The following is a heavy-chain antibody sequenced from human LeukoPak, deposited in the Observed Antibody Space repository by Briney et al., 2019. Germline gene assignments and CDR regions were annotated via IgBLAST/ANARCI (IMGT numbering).Heavy chain of an antibody. CDR1: GFTFSSYA. D-gene: IGHD3-3*01. CDR2: ISGSGGSA. J-gene: IGHJ5*02. CDR3: AKGRYYDFWSDYSPGGWFDP. V-gene: IGHV3-23*01. Sequence: GGSLRLSCAASGFTFSSYAMSWVRQDPGKGLEWVSGISGSGGSAYYADSMKGRFTISRDNSKNTLYLQMNSLRAEDTAVYYCAKGRYYDFWSDYSPGGWFDPWGQGTLVTVSS.